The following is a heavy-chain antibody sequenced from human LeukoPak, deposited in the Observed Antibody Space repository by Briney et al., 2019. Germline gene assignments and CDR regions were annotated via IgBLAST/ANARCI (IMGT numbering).Heavy chain of an antibody. CDR1: GFNFSSYS. J-gene: IGHJ4*02. CDR2: ISSSGSFR. Sequence: GGSLRLSCAASGFNFSSYSMNWVRQAPGKGLEWVSSISSSGSFRYYADSVKGRFTISRDNAKNSLYLQMNSLRAEDTAVYYRARESSGYFYWGQGTLVTVSS. CDR3: ARESSGYFY. V-gene: IGHV3-21*01. D-gene: IGHD3-22*01.